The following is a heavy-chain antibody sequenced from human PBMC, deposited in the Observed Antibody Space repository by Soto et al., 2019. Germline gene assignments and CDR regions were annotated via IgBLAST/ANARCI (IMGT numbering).Heavy chain of an antibody. CDR2: INPNSGGT. V-gene: IGHV1-2*04. J-gene: IGHJ4*02. Sequence: ASVKVSCTASGYTFTGYYMHWVRQAPGQGLEWMGWINPNSGGTNYAQKFQGWVTMTRDTSISTAYMELSRLRSDDTAVYYCAKVGYCSGGSCLQNYDYWGQGTLVTVSS. CDR1: GYTFTGYY. D-gene: IGHD2-15*01. CDR3: AKVGYCSGGSCLQNYDY.